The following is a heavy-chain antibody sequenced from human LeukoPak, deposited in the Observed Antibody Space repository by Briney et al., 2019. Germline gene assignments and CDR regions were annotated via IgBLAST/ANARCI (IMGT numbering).Heavy chain of an antibody. D-gene: IGHD5-24*01. J-gene: IGHJ6*02. Sequence: ASVKVSCKASGFTFTSYAMHWVRQAPGQRLEWMGWINGGNGNTKYSQKFQGRVTITRETSASTAYMELSSLRSEDTAVYYCARDRGPDGYNYLYYYYAMDAWGQGTTVTVSS. V-gene: IGHV1-3*01. CDR1: GFTFTSYA. CDR2: INGGNGNT. CDR3: ARDRGPDGYNYLYYYYAMDA.